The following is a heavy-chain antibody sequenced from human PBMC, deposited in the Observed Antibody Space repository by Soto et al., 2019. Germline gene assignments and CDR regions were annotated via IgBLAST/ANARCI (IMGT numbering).Heavy chain of an antibody. CDR2: IKQDGSEK. V-gene: IGHV3-7*03. J-gene: IGHJ5*02. CDR3: ARDPARIAVAAAWFDP. D-gene: IGHD6-19*01. Sequence: LRLSCAASGFTFSSYWMSWVRQAPGKGLEWVANIKQDGSEKYYVDSVKGRFTISRDNAKNSLYLQMNSLRAEDTAVYYCARDPARIAVAAAWFDPWGQGTLVTVSS. CDR1: GFTFSSYW.